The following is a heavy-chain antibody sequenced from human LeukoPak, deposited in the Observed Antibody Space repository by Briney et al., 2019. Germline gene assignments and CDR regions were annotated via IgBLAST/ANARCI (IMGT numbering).Heavy chain of an antibody. CDR1: GFTFRNSA. CDR2: ISGSGGST. V-gene: IGHV3-23*01. Sequence: GGSLRLSCAASGFTFRNSAMSWVRQAPGKGLEWVSTISGSGGSTYYADSVKGRFTNSRDNSKNTLYLQMNSLRAEDTAVYYCAIPHSSGWYFYFQHWGQGTLVTVSS. CDR3: AIPHSSGWYFYFQH. J-gene: IGHJ1*01. D-gene: IGHD6-19*01.